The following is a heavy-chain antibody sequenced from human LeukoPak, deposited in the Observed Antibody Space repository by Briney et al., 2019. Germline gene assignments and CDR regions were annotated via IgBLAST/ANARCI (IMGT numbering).Heavy chain of an antibody. D-gene: IGHD4-11*01. CDR1: GFTYSDYY. J-gene: IGHJ5*02. CDR3: ARYSNYYIWFDP. Sequence: GGSLRHSCAASGFTYSDYYMSCIRQAPGKGLEWFAYISSSASTIYYADTVKGRLTISRNNAKNSLYLQMNSLRAEDTAVYYCARYSNYYIWFDPWGQGTLVTVSS. CDR2: ISSSASTI. V-gene: IGHV3-11*04.